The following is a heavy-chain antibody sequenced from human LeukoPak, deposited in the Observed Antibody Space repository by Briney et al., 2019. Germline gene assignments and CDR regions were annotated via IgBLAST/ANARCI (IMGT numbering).Heavy chain of an antibody. CDR3: AREDSGSSTWRLDY. J-gene: IGHJ4*02. CDR2: IYHSGST. CDR1: GYSISSGYY. Sequence: SETLSLTCTVSGYSISSGYYWGWIRPPPGKGLEWIGSIYHSGSTYYNPSLKSRVTISVDTSKNQFSLKLSSVTAADTAVYYCAREDSGSSTWRLDYWGQGTPVTVSS. V-gene: IGHV4-38-2*02. D-gene: IGHD1-26*01.